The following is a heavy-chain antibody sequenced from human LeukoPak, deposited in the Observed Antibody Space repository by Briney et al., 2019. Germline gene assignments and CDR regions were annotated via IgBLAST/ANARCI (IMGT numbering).Heavy chain of an antibody. V-gene: IGHV6-1*01. CDR1: GDSVSSNSAA. CDR3: ARELSGFDY. CDR2: TDYRAKWYK. J-gene: IGHJ4*02. D-gene: IGHD1-26*01. Sequence: SQTLSLTCVISGDSVSSNSAAWKWIRQSPSRGLEWLGRTDYRAKWYKEYAISAKSHITINPDTSKNQFSLQLNSVTPEDTAVYYCARELSGFDYWGQGTLVTVSS.